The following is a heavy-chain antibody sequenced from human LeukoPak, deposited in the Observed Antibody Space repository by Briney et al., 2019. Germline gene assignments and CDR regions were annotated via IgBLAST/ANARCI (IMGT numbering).Heavy chain of an antibody. V-gene: IGHV3-74*01. CDR3: ATSLVVGGTRPNDY. J-gene: IGHJ4*02. CDR2: INTGGNDI. Sequence: GGSLRLSCAASGFTFSAYWMHWVRQAPGKGLVWLSRINTGGNDITYADSVKGRFTISRDNAKNTLYLQMNSLTVEDTAVYFCATSLVVGGTRPNDYWGQGTLVTVSS. D-gene: IGHD2-15*01. CDR1: GFTFSAYW.